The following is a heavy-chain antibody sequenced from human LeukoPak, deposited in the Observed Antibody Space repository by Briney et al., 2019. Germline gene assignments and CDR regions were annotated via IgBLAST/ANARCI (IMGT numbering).Heavy chain of an antibody. D-gene: IGHD3-10*01. V-gene: IGHV1-2*02. CDR1: GYTFTGYY. CDR2: INPNSGGT. CDR3: ARVRLYYYGSGSYNWFDP. Sequence: ASVKVPCKDSGYTFTGYYMHWVRQAPGQGLEWMGWINPNSGGTNYAQKFQGRVTMTRDTSISTAYMELSRLRSDDTAVYYCARVRLYYYGSGSYNWFDPWGQGTLVTVSS. J-gene: IGHJ5*02.